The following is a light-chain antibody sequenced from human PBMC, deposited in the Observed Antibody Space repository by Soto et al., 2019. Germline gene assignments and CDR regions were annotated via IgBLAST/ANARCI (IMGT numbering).Light chain of an antibody. CDR2: DGF. J-gene: IGKJ4*01. CDR1: QSVGPS. CDR3: QQRNKLPPT. Sequence: EVVLTQSPDTLSLSPGERATLSCRASQSVGPSLFWYQQKPCRAPRLLLYDGFKRDADVPARFSTSVSGTDFTLTISRLKTEDCAVYHCQQRNKLPPTFVGGTKLEIK. V-gene: IGKV3-11*01.